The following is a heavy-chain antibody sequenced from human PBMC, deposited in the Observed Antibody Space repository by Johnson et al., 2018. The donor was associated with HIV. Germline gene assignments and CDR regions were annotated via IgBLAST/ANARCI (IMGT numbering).Heavy chain of an antibody. D-gene: IGHD6-19*01. Sequence: VQLVESGGGVVQPGRSLRLSCAASGFTFSQFAMHWVRQAPGKGLEWVSGISWNSGSIGYAAPLMGRFTLSRDNAKNTMYLQMNSLRAEDTAVYYCARGEQWLVPDSEDAFDIWGQGTMVTVSS. CDR3: ARGEQWLVPDSEDAFDI. CDR2: ISWNSGSI. V-gene: IGHV3-9*01. J-gene: IGHJ3*02. CDR1: GFTFSQFA.